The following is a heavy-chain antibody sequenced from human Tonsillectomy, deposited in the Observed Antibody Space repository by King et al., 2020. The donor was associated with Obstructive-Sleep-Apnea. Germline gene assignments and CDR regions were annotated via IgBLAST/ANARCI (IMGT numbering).Heavy chain of an antibody. V-gene: IGHV1-2*02. CDR3: ARDMSAHDSTSPAY. Sequence: QLVQSGAEVKKPGASVKVSCKASGYTFSGYYIHWVRQAPGQGLEWVGWISPNSGATQYAQKFQDRVTMTRDTSISTAYMDMRRLRSDDTAIYYCARDMSAHDSTSPAYWGQGTLVTVSS. J-gene: IGHJ4*02. CDR2: ISPNSGAT. CDR1: GYTFSGYY. D-gene: IGHD3-16*01.